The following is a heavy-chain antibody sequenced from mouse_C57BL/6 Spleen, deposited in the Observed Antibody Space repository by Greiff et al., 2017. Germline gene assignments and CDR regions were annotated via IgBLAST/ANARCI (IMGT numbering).Heavy chain of an antibody. CDR1: GYTFTDYY. CDR3: ARRNFAYYYGSSYWYFDV. CDR2: IYPGSGNT. J-gene: IGHJ1*03. Sequence: VKLMESGAELVRPGASVKLSCKASGYTFTDYYINWVKQRPGQGLEWIARIYPGSGNTYYNEKFKGKATLTAEKSSSTAYMQLSSLTSEDSAVYFCARRNFAYYYGSSYWYFDVWGTGTTGTVSS. V-gene: IGHV1-76*01. D-gene: IGHD1-1*01.